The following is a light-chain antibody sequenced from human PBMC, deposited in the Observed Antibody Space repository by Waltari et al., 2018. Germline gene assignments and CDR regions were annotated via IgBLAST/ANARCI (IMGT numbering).Light chain of an antibody. V-gene: IGKV3-20*01. J-gene: IGKJ4*01. Sequence: EIVLTQSPGTLSLSPGERATLSCWGSQTVSTISLSCYQQKPGQAPRLLIYGASNRATGIPDRFSGSGSGTDFTLTISRLEPEDFAVYYCQQYDGSVVTFGGGTKVEIK. CDR1: QTVSTIS. CDR2: GAS. CDR3: QQYDGSVVT.